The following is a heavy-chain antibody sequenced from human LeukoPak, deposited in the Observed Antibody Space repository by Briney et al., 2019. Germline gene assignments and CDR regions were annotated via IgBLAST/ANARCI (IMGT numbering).Heavy chain of an antibody. CDR1: GGSITSYY. CDR2: IFYSGST. CDR3: ARKTSSSWCFDY. D-gene: IGHD6-13*01. Sequence: PSQTLSLTCTVSGGSITSYYWSWIRQPPGKGLEWIGYIFYSGSTTYNPSLKSRVTISLDTSKNQFSLRLSSVTAADTPVYYCARKTSSSWCFDYWGQGTLVTVSS. V-gene: IGHV4-59*08. J-gene: IGHJ4*02.